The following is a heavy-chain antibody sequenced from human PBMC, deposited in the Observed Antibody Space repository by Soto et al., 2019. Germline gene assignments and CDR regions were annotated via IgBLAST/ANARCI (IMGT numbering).Heavy chain of an antibody. CDR3: ARDPHCSGGSCYSNY. Sequence: GASVKVSCKASGGTFSSYTISWVRQAPGQGLEWMGRIIPILGIANYAQKFQGRVTITADKSTSTAYMELSSLRSEDTAVYYCARDPHCSGGSCYSNYWGQGTLVTVSS. D-gene: IGHD2-15*01. CDR2: IIPILGIA. CDR1: GGTFSSYT. V-gene: IGHV1-69*04. J-gene: IGHJ4*02.